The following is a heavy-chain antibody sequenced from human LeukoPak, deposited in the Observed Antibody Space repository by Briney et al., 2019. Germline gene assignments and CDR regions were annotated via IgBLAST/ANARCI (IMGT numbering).Heavy chain of an antibody. V-gene: IGHV3-9*01. CDR3: AKVGVYGDFDY. D-gene: IGHD6-13*01. CDR2: ISWNSGSI. CDR1: GFTFDDYA. Sequence: GGSLRLSCAASGFTFDDYAMHWVRQAPGKGLEWVSGISWNSGSIGYADSVKGRFTISRDNAKNSLYLQMNSLRAEDTALYYCAKVGVYGDFDYWGQGTLVTVPS. J-gene: IGHJ4*02.